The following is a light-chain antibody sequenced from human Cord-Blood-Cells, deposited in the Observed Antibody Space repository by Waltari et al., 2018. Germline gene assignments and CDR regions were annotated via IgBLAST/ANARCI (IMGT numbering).Light chain of an antibody. Sequence: DIQMTQSPSSLSASVGDRVTITCQASQDISNYVNWYQQKPGKAPKRLIYDASTLETGLPARFSGSGSGTDFTFTIISLQPEDIATEYCQQYDNLHFGPRTKVDIK. CDR1: QDISNY. CDR3: QQYDNLH. J-gene: IGKJ3*01. CDR2: DAS. V-gene: IGKV1-33*01.